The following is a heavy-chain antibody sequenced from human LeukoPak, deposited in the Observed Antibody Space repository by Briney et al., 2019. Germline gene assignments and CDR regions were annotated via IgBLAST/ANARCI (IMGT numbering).Heavy chain of an antibody. CDR1: GYVFTSYY. J-gene: IGHJ5*02. D-gene: IGHD1-1*01. CDR3: ARGGERWIGP. V-gene: IGHV1-18*01. CDR2: VSAYNGNT. Sequence: GASVKVSCKDSGYVFTSYYITWVRQAPGQGLEWMGCVSAYNGNTNYAQNFQGRVTMTTDTSTSTAYMELRSLTSDDTAIYYCARGGERWIGPWGQGTLVTVSS.